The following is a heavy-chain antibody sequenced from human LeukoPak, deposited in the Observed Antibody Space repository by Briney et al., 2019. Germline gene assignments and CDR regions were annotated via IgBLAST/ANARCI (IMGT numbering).Heavy chain of an antibody. D-gene: IGHD2-2*02. V-gene: IGHV3-15*01. Sequence: PGGSLRLSCAASGFTFSHAWLSWVRQAPGKGLEWVGRIKSKTHGGTTDYAAPVKGRFTISRDDSKTTLYLQMNSLKAEDTAVYYCAKDHIVVVPAAIRGYYYYMDVWGKGTTVTVPS. J-gene: IGHJ6*03. CDR3: AKDHIVVVPAAIRGYYYYMDV. CDR2: IKSKTHGGTT. CDR1: GFTFSHAW.